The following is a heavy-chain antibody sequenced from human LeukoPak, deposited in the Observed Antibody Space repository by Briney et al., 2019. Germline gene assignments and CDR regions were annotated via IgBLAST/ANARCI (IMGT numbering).Heavy chain of an antibody. J-gene: IGHJ6*02. V-gene: IGHV5-51*01. D-gene: IGHD2-21*01. Sequence: GESLKISCKGSGYSFTSYWIGWVRQMPGKGLEWMGIIYPGDSDTRYSPSFQGQVTISADKSISTAYLQWSSLKASDTAMYYCARGRGVNYYYYGTDVWGQGTTVTVSS. CDR2: IYPGDSDT. CDR3: ARGRGVNYYYYGTDV. CDR1: GYSFTSYW.